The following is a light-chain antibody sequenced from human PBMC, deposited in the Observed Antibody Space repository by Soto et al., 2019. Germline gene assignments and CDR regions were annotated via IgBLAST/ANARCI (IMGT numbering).Light chain of an antibody. Sequence: IALTHSPLPLPRSLGETGPINCKSSQRVFYSSNNKNYLAWYQQKPGQPPKLLIYWASTRESGVPDRFSGSGSGTDFTLTISSLQSEDFAVYYCQQYNNWPPWTFGQGTKVDIK. CDR3: QQYNNWPPWT. V-gene: IGKV4-1*01. CDR1: QRVFYSSNNKNY. CDR2: WAS. J-gene: IGKJ1*01.